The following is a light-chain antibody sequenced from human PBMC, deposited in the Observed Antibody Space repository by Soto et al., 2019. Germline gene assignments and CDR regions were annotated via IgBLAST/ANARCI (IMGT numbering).Light chain of an antibody. J-gene: IGKJ2*01. CDR1: QSVSSSY. CDR2: GAS. V-gene: IGKV3-20*01. Sequence: EIVLKQSPGTLSLSPGERANLSCRASQSVSSSYLAWYQQKPGQAPRLLIYGASSRATGIPDRFSGSGSGTDFTLTISRLEPEDFAVYYCQQYGSSPPYTFGQGTKLEIK. CDR3: QQYGSSPPYT.